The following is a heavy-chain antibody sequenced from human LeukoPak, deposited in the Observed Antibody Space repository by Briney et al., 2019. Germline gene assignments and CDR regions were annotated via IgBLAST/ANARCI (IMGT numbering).Heavy chain of an antibody. CDR1: GGSISSHF. Sequence: PSETPSLTCTVSGGSISSHFWSWIRQPPGKGLEWIGYVYHSGNTFYNPSLQSRVTISIDSSKNQFSLKLTSVTAADTALYFCASTVVAGSIYYFDYWGQGALVAVSS. V-gene: IGHV4-59*08. CDR2: VYHSGNT. J-gene: IGHJ4*02. D-gene: IGHD6-19*01. CDR3: ASTVVAGSIYYFDY.